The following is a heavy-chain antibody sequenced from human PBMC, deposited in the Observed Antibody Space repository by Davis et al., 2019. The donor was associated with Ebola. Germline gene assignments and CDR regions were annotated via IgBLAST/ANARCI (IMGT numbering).Heavy chain of an antibody. J-gene: IGHJ5*02. CDR1: GGSFSGYY. V-gene: IGHV4-34*01. D-gene: IGHD3-3*01. Sequence: SETLSLTCAVYGGSFSGYYWSWIRQPPGKGLEWIGEINHSGSTYYNPSLKSRVTISVDTSKNQFSLKLSSVTAADTAVYYCARTTLYDFWSGGGHWFDPWGQGTLVTVSS. CDR2: INHSGST. CDR3: ARTTLYDFWSGGGHWFDP.